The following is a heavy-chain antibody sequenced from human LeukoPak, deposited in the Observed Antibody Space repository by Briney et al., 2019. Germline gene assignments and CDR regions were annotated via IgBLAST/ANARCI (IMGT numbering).Heavy chain of an antibody. J-gene: IGHJ4*02. CDR1: GYTLTELS. D-gene: IGHD4-17*01. V-gene: IGHV1-24*01. CDR2: FDPEDGET. Sequence: ASVEVSCKVSGYTLTELSMHWVRQAPGKGLEWMGGFDPEDGETIYAQKFQGRVTMTEDTSTDTAYMELSSLRSEDTAVYYCATLNTVTTMYFDYWGQGTLVTVSS. CDR3: ATLNTVTTMYFDY.